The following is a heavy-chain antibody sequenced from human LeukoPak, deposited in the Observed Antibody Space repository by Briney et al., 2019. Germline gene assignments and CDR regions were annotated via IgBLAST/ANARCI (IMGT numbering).Heavy chain of an antibody. CDR3: ASRGQSYYFDY. CDR1: GYSISSSYY. D-gene: IGHD6-25*01. J-gene: IGHJ4*02. Sequence: SETLSLTCAVSGYSISSSYYWGWIRQPPGKGLEWIGSIYHSGSTYYNPSLKSRVTISVDTSKNHFSLRLSSVTAAGTAVYYCASRGQSYYFDYWGQGTLVTVSS. CDR2: IYHSGST. V-gene: IGHV4-38-2*01.